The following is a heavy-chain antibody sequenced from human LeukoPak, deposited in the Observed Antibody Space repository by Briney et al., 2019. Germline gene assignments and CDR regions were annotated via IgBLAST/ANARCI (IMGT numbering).Heavy chain of an antibody. Sequence: PGGTLRLSCAASGFTFSSYGMSWVRQAPGKGLEWVSAISGSGGSTYYADSVKGRFTISRDNSKNTLYLQMNSLRAEDTAVYYCAREASSGWYTGYYFDYWGQGTLVTVSS. CDR2: ISGSGGST. CDR3: AREASSGWYTGYYFDY. V-gene: IGHV3-23*01. CDR1: GFTFSSYG. D-gene: IGHD6-19*01. J-gene: IGHJ4*02.